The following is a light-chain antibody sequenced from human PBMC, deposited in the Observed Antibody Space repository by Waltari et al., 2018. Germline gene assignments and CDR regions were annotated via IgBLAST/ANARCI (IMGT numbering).Light chain of an antibody. V-gene: IGLV1-36*01. CDR2: GD. J-gene: IGLJ3*02. CDR1: SNYVACPT. CDR3: STWDYSLSGWV. Sequence: SALTQEASASGAVGEEATLSCAGDSNYVACPTVAWFQQISHGAPKTVMVGDSLPSWIADRFSVSTTGTTAYLTISGLQPEDEGDFYCSTWDYSLSGWVFGCGTKLTVL.